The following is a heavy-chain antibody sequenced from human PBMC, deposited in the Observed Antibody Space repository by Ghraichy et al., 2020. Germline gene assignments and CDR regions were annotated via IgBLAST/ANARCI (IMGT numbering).Heavy chain of an antibody. Sequence: ASVKVSCKASGYKFIDHYIQWVRQVPGQGLEWVGWINPNSGGVGTKYAKKFQGRISMTADTSISTAYMEMSSLKSDDTAVYYCARDLEFCSTTTTTCYSGMDVWGQGTTVTVSS. CDR3: ARDLEFCSTTTTTCYSGMDV. CDR2: INPNSGGVGT. V-gene: IGHV1-2*02. D-gene: IGHD2/OR15-2a*01. CDR1: GYKFIDHY. J-gene: IGHJ6*02.